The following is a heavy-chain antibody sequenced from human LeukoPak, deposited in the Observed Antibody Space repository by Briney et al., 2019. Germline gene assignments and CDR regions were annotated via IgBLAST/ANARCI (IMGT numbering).Heavy chain of an antibody. CDR2: INGAGGAT. D-gene: IGHD3-22*01. V-gene: IGHV3-23*01. J-gene: IGHJ4*02. CDR1: GFTFSSYA. Sequence: PGGSLRLSCAASGFTFSSYAMSWVRQAPGKGLEWVSIINGAGGATYYADSVKGRFTISRDNSDNTLYLQMNSLRAEDTAVYYCAKDRPNYYGSNGHYYKLNGDCWGQGTLVTVSS. CDR3: AKDRPNYYGSNGHYYKLNGDC.